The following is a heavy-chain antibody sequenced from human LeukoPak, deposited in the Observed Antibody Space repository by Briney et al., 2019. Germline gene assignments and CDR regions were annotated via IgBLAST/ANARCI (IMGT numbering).Heavy chain of an antibody. CDR3: ASGIRERGFDS. Sequence: GGSLRLSCADSEFILSTYAVNWVRQAPGRGLEWVSSISPSGSAIFYAHSVKGRFTISRDNAKNSLYLQMNSLRAEDTALYFCASGIRERGFDSWGQGTLVTVSS. D-gene: IGHD1-1*01. CDR2: ISPSGSAI. CDR1: EFILSTYA. J-gene: IGHJ4*02. V-gene: IGHV3-21*01.